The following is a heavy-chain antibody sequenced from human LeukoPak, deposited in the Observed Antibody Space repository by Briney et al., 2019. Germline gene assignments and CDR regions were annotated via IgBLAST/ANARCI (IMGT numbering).Heavy chain of an antibody. CDR3: ARDQYSGSLDY. D-gene: IGHD1-26*01. J-gene: IGHJ4*02. CDR1: GGSISSYY. V-gene: IGHV4-4*07. CDR2: FYSTGST. Sequence: SETLTLTCTVSGGSISSYYWTWIRQPAGKGLEWIGRFYSTGSTNYNPSLKSRVTMSVDTSKNQFSLKLSSVTAADTAVYYCARDQYSGSLDYWGQGTLVTVSS.